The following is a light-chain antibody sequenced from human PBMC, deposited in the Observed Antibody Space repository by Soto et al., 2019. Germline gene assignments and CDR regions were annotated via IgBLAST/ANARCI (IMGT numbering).Light chain of an antibody. CDR1: QSVSSH. CDR2: DAS. J-gene: IGKJ5*01. Sequence: IVMTQSPATLSVSPGEGATGSCRASQSVSSHLAWYQHKPGQAPRLLFYDASTRATGIPARFSGSGTGTEFTLSISSLQSEAFAVYCCQHYHGWPLTLGQGTRLEI. V-gene: IGKV3-15*01. CDR3: QHYHGWPLT.